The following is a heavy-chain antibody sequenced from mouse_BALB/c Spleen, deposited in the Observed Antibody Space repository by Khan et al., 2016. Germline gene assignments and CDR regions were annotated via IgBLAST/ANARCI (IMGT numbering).Heavy chain of an antibody. V-gene: IGHV1-63*02. D-gene: IGHD1-1*02. CDR1: GYRITDYW. CDR2: IYPGGDYT. J-gene: IGHJ4*01. CDR3: ARKSFGGRFGAMDH. Sequence: QVQLQQSGAELVRPGTSVKMSCKAAGYRITDYWIGWVKQRPGHGLEWIGDIYPGGDYTKYNEKFKGKGTLTADTSSNTVYMQLSSLKSEDSAISYCARKSFGGRFGAMDHCGQGTSVPVSS.